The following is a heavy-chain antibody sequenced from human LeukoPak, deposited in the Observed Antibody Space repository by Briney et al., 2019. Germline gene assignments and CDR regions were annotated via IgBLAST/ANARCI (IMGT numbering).Heavy chain of an antibody. CDR1: GFTFSSFS. CDR3: AKGSVGNADFAS. V-gene: IGHV3-23*01. CDR2: IIVSGTT. Sequence: GGSLRLSCAASGFTFSSFSMTWVRQAPGKGLEWVSSIIVSGTTYYADSVKGRFTISRDSFRGTLFLQMDSLRVEDTAVYFCAKGSVGNADFASWGQGTLVTVSS. D-gene: IGHD6-25*01. J-gene: IGHJ4*02.